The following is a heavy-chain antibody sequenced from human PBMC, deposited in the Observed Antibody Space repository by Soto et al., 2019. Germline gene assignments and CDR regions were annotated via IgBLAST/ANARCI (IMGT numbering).Heavy chain of an antibody. CDR3: ATDPNYYDFWAGSYYYHGMDV. CDR1: GYTFTNYF. J-gene: IGHJ6*02. D-gene: IGHD3-3*01. CDR2: INPGNRIT. V-gene: IGHV1-46*01. Sequence: QVQLVQSGAEVKAPGASVKVACKTSGYTFTNYFVHWVRQAPGQGLEWMGAINPGNRITNYALKFQGRVTMTRDTSTNTVYLALSSLRSEDTAVYSCATDPNYYDFWAGSYYYHGMDVWGQGTTVTVSS.